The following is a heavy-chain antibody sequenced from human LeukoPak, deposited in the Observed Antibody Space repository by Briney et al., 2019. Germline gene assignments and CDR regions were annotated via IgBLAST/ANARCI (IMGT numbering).Heavy chain of an antibody. V-gene: IGHV4-34*01. D-gene: IGHD1-26*01. J-gene: IGHJ4*02. CDR3: ARVGRALLYWEYFDY. Sequence: PETLSLTCAVYGGSFSGYYWSWIRQPPGKGLEWIGEINHSGSTNYNPSLKSRVTISVDTSKNQFSLKLSSVTAADTAVYYCARVGRALLYWEYFDYWGQGTLVTVSS. CDR2: INHSGST. CDR1: GGSFSGYY.